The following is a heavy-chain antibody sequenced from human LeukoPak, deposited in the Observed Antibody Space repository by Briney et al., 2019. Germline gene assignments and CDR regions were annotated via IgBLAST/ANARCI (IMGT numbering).Heavy chain of an antibody. CDR3: ARDSFGTSRPSDH. CDR2: INTGNGNT. Sequence: ASVKVSCKASGYTFSRYTVHWVRQAPGQRLEWMGWINTGNGNTKYSQRFQDRLTITRDTSASTAFMELSSLRSEDTAVYYCARDSFGTSRPSDHWGQGTLVTVSA. J-gene: IGHJ4*02. CDR1: GYTFSRYT. D-gene: IGHD2-2*01. V-gene: IGHV1-3*04.